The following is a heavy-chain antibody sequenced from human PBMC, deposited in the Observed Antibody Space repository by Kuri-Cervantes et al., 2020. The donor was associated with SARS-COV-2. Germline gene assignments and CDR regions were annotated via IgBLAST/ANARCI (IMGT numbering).Heavy chain of an antibody. Sequence: GESLKISCEASGFTFSSYGMHWVRQAPGKGLEWVAVITYDGHNEYYAATAKGRFTISRDNSRKTLYLQMDSLRPDDTGVYYCARGSASAWDPPENWGQGTLVTVSS. CDR2: ITYDGHNE. CDR1: GFTFSSYG. J-gene: IGHJ4*02. D-gene: IGHD1-26*01. CDR3: ARGSASAWDPPEN. V-gene: IGHV3-30*03.